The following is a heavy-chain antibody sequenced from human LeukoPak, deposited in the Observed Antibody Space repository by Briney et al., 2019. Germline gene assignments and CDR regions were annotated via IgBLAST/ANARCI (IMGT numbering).Heavy chain of an antibody. CDR3: ARARWQLVPYFDS. CDR1: VYTFTDYY. D-gene: IGHD6-6*01. Sequence: ASVKVSCKASVYTFTDYYMHWVRQAPGQGLEWMGWINPNSGGTNFAQKLQGRVAMTRDTSISTAYLELGSLRSDDTAVYFCARARWQLVPYFDSWGQGTLVTVSS. CDR2: INPNSGGT. V-gene: IGHV1-2*02. J-gene: IGHJ4*02.